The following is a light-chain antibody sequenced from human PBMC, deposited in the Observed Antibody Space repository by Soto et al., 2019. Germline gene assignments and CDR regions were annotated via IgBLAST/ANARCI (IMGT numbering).Light chain of an antibody. V-gene: IGKV3-20*01. CDR2: GTS. J-gene: IGKJ4*01. Sequence: EIVLTQSPGTLSLSPGESATLSCRAAQTIGSTYLAWYQQKGGQAPKLLIYGTSTRATGIPDRFSGSGSGTVCSLAISRLEPEDVAVYYCLQYRNPALPFGGGTKVEI. CDR1: QTIGSTY. CDR3: LQYRNPALP.